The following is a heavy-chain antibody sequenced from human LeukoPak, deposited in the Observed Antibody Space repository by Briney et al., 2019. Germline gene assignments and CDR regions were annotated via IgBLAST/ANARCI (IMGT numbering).Heavy chain of an antibody. CDR2: IYSGGST. CDR3: ARDVMRGITMMSAGAFDI. D-gene: IGHD3-22*01. Sequence: GGSLRLSCAASGFTVSSNYMSWVRQAPGKGLEWVSVIYSGGSTYYADSVKGRFTISRDNSKNTLYLQMNSLRAEDTAVYYCARDVMRGITMMSAGAFDIWGQGTMVTVSS. J-gene: IGHJ3*02. CDR1: GFTVSSNY. V-gene: IGHV3-53*05.